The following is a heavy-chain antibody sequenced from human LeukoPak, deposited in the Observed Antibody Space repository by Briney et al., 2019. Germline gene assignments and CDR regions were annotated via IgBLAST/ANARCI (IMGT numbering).Heavy chain of an antibody. Sequence: ASVKVSFKASGYTFTTYGISWVRQAPGQGLEGMAWISAYNGNTSYAQNLQGRFTITTDTSTTTAHMELRSLRSDDTAVYYCARVHNFWSGYCFGYWGQGTLVTVSS. CDR3: ARVHNFWSGYCFGY. D-gene: IGHD3-3*01. J-gene: IGHJ4*02. CDR1: GYTFTTYG. V-gene: IGHV1-18*01. CDR2: ISAYNGNT.